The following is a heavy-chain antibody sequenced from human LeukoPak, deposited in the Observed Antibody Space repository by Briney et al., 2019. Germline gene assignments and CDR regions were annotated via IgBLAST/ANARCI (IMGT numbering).Heavy chain of an antibody. CDR3: ARGVGSSSSNWFDP. CDR1: GGSISSYY. CDR2: IYYSGST. J-gene: IGHJ5*02. D-gene: IGHD6-6*01. Sequence: SETLSLXCTVSGGSISSYYWSWIRQPPGKGLEWIGYIYYSGSTNYNPSLKSRVTISIDTSKNQFSLKLSSVTAADTAAYYCARGVGSSSSNWFDPWGQGTLVTVSS. V-gene: IGHV4-59*08.